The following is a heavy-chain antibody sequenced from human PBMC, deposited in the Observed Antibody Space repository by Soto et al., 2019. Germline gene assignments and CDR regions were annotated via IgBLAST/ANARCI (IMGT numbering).Heavy chain of an antibody. J-gene: IGHJ6*02. CDR1: GGSVISGNYF. V-gene: IGHV4-61*01. D-gene: IGHD4-17*01. CDR3: AILTKPTAVTTAFRGGYGLDV. Sequence: LSLTCTVSGGSVISGNYFWSWIRQPPGKGLEWIGYIHSSGSTNYNPSLKSRVTISVDTSRNQFSLRLTSVTAADTAVYFCAILTKPTAVTTAFRGGYGLDVWGQGTTVTVSS. CDR2: IHSSGST.